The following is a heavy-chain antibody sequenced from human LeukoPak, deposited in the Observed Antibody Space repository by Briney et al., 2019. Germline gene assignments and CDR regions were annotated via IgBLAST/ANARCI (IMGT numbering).Heavy chain of an antibody. V-gene: IGHV4-34*01. J-gene: IGHJ4*02. CDR1: GGSFSGYY. Sequence: SETLSLTCAVYGGSFSGYYWSWIRQPPGKGLEWIGEINHSGSTNYNPSLKSRVTISVDTSKNQFSLKLSSVTAADTAVYYCARHHYDILTYRLYYFDYWGQGTLVTVSS. D-gene: IGHD3-9*01. CDR3: ARHHYDILTYRLYYFDY. CDR2: INHSGST.